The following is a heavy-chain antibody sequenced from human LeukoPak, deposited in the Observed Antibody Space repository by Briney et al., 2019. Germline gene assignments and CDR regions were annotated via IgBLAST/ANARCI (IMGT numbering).Heavy chain of an antibody. J-gene: IGHJ4*02. D-gene: IGHD3-9*01. Sequence: GGSLRLFCAASGFIFSSYGMHWVRQAPGKGLEWVAVIWYDGSNKYYADSVKGRFTISRDNSKNTLYLQMNSRRAEDTAVYYCAREVHTGYYLDYWGQGTLVTVSS. CDR3: AREVHTGYYLDY. CDR2: IWYDGSNK. V-gene: IGHV3-33*01. CDR1: GFIFSSYG.